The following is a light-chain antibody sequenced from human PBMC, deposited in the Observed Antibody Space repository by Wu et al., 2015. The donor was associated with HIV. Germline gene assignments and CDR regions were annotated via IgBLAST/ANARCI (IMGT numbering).Light chain of an antibody. CDR2: GAS. Sequence: IQLTQSPSSLPASTGDKVTITCRASQDIGSYLGWYQQKPGRAPKLLIFGASTLESGVPSRFTGSGSGTHFSLTITCLQSEDFATYYCQQYDSFPFTFGGGTTVDVK. CDR1: QDIGSY. V-gene: IGKV1-8*01. CDR3: QQYDSFPFT. J-gene: IGKJ4*01.